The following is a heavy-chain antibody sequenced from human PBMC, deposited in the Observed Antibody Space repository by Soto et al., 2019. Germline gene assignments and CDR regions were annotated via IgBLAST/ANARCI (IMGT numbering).Heavy chain of an antibody. Sequence: QVQLVQSGTEVRKPGSSVKVSCKAPGGTFDSNAISWVRLAPGQGLEWMGGIIPSFGTSNNAQKFQDRVTITADESANIAYMELSSLRSEDTAIYYCAREGLTLGPGAVGGAFDIWGQGTLVTVSS. V-gene: IGHV1-69*12. D-gene: IGHD2-2*01. CDR1: GGTFDSNA. J-gene: IGHJ3*02. CDR3: AREGLTLGPGAVGGAFDI. CDR2: IIPSFGTS.